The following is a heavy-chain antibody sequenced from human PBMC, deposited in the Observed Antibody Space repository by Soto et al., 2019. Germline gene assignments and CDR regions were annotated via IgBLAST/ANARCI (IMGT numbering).Heavy chain of an antibody. V-gene: IGHV4-30-4*01. D-gene: IGHD3-10*01. CDR1: GDPLSSGDYY. J-gene: IGHJ4*02. CDR2: IFYTGSS. Sequence: QVQLQESGPGVVKPSQTLSLTCTVSGDPLSSGDYYGSWIRQRPGKRLEWIGYIFYTGSSYYNPSLRGRVSISFDTSKNQFSLNVDSVSAADTAVYYCVRGTSTMARAVLLDWGQGTLITVSS. CDR3: VRGTSTMARAVLLD.